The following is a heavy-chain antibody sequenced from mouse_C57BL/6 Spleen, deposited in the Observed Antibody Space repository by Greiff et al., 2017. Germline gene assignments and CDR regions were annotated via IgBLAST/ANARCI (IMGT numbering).Heavy chain of an antibody. J-gene: IGHJ2*01. V-gene: IGHV1-54*01. CDR3: ARGDGYYPLYYFDY. Sequence: QVQLQQSGAELVRPGTSVKVSCKASGYAFTNYLIEWVKQRPGQGLEWIGVINPGSGGTNYNEKLKGKATLTADKSSSTAYMQLSSLTSEDSAVYFCARGDGYYPLYYFDYWGQGTTLTVSS. CDR2: INPGSGGT. D-gene: IGHD2-3*01. CDR1: GYAFTNYL.